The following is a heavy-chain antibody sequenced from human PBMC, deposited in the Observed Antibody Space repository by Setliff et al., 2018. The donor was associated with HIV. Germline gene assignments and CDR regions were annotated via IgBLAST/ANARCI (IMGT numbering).Heavy chain of an antibody. V-gene: IGHV4-34*01. J-gene: IGHJ4*02. Sequence: SETLSLTCAVDGESFSGYYWSWIRQPPGKGLEWIGEINHRGSTTYNPSLRSRVTISVDTSKNQFSLKLNSVTAADTAVYYCARGDYYDSTGYEGLDSWGRGTLVTVSS. CDR1: GESFSGYY. D-gene: IGHD3-22*01. CDR2: INHRGST. CDR3: ARGDYYDSTGYEGLDS.